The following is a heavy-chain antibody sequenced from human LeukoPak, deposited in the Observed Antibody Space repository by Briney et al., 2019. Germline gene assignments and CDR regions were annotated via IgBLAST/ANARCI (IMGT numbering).Heavy chain of an antibody. D-gene: IGHD2-15*01. CDR1: GGSISSSSYY. CDR3: ARAPLTTPYPYYFDY. J-gene: IGHJ4*02. V-gene: IGHV4-39*07. Sequence: SETLSLTCTVSGGSISSSSYYWGWIRQPPGKGLEWIGEINHSGSTNYNPSLKSRVTISVDTSKNQFSLKLSSVTAADTAVYYCARAPLTTPYPYYFDYWGQGTLVTVSS. CDR2: INHSGST.